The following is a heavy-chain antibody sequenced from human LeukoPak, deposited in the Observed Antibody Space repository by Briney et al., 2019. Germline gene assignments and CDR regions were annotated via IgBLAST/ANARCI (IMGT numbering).Heavy chain of an antibody. CDR2: INSDGSST. J-gene: IGHJ6*02. CDR1: GFICRDYA. V-gene: IGHV3-74*01. CDR3: AREVFYYDFWSGYYSAPYGMDV. D-gene: IGHD3-3*01. Sequence: GGSLRLSCTASGFICRDYAMSWARQAPGKGLVWVSRINSDGSSTSYADSVKGRFTISRDNAKNTLYLQMNSLRAEDTAVYYCAREVFYYDFWSGYYSAPYGMDVWGQGTTVTVSS.